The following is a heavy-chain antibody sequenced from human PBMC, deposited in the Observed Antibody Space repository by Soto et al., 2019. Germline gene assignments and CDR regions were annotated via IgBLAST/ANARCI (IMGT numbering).Heavy chain of an antibody. CDR2: IYSGGST. D-gene: IGHD1-26*01. J-gene: IGHJ4*02. CDR3: ARDRRGSLLLGY. Sequence: GGSLRLSCAASGFTVSSNYISWVRQAPWKGLEWVSVIYSGGSTYYADSVKGRFTISRDNSKNTLYLQMNSLRAEDTAVYYCARDRRGSLLLGYFGQGTLVIVCS. CDR1: GFTVSSNY. V-gene: IGHV3-53*01.